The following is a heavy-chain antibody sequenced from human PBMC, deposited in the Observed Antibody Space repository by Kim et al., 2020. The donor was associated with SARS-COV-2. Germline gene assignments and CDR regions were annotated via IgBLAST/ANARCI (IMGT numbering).Heavy chain of an antibody. CDR2: ISSSGSTI. CDR3: ARAVLKRYFVWLLSGAGDY. CDR1: GFTFSSYE. V-gene: IGHV3-48*03. Sequence: GGSLRLSCAASGFTFSSYEMNWVRQAPGKGLEWVSYISSSGSTIYYADSVKGRFTISRDNAKNSLYLQMNSLRAEDTAVYYCARAVLKRYFVWLLSGAGDYCGQGTLVTVSS. D-gene: IGHD3-9*01. J-gene: IGHJ4*02.